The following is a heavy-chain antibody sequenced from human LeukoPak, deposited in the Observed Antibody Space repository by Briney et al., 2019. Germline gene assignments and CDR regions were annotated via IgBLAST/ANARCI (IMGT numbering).Heavy chain of an antibody. V-gene: IGHV6-1*01. CDR1: GDSVSSNSAA. D-gene: IGHD1-14*01. CDR3: ARNSDWLDQ. Sequence: SQTLSLTCAISGDSVSSNSAAWNWIRQPPSRGLEWLGRTFYRSKWKYDYAVSVKSRITITPDTSKNQFSLQLNSVTPEDTAVYYCARNSDWLDQWGQGILVTVSS. CDR2: TFYRSKWKY. J-gene: IGHJ5*02.